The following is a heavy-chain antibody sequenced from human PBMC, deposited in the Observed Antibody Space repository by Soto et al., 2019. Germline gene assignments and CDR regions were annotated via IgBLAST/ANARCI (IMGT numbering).Heavy chain of an antibody. CDR2: IIPIFGTP. J-gene: IGHJ6*02. CDR1: GGTFSSYA. CDR3: VITQQRNYYYGMDV. D-gene: IGHD3-16*01. V-gene: IGHV1-69*12. Sequence: QVQLVQSGAEVKKPGSSVKVSCEASGGTFSSYAISWVRQAPGQGLEWMGGIIPIFGTPDYAQKFQGRVTITADESTSTAYMELSSLRSEDTAVYYCVITQQRNYYYGMDVWGQGTTVTVAS.